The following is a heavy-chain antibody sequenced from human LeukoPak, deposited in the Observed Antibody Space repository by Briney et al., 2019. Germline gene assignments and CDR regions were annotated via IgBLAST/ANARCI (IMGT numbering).Heavy chain of an antibody. Sequence: SETLSLTCTVSGGSISSSSYYWGWIRQPPGKGLEWIGSIYYSGSTYYNPSLKSRVTISVDTSKNQFSLKLSSVTAADTAVYYCARRRTMIQRYMDVWGKGTTVTISS. CDR2: IYYSGST. J-gene: IGHJ6*03. CDR1: GGSISSSSYY. D-gene: IGHD3-22*01. V-gene: IGHV4-39*07. CDR3: ARRRTMIQRYMDV.